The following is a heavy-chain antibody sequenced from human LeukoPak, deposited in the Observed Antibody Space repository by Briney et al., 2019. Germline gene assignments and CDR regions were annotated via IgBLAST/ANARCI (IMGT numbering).Heavy chain of an antibody. D-gene: IGHD5-18*01. J-gene: IGHJ5*02. V-gene: IGHV4-39*01. CDR2: IYYSGST. CDR1: EDSISSTTYC. Sequence: SETLSLTCTVSEDSISSTTYCWGWIRQPPGKGLEWIGNIYYSGSTYYNPSLKSRVTISVDTSKNQFSLKLTSLTAADTAVYYCARRGYNYGYGWFDPWGQGTLVTVSS. CDR3: ARRGYNYGYGWFDP.